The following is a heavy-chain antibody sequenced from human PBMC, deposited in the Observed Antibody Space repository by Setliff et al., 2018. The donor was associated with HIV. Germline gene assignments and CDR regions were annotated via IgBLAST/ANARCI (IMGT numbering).Heavy chain of an antibody. CDR1: GGTLSSYA. V-gene: IGHV1-69*13. Sequence: SVKVSCKASGGTLSSYAISWVRQAPGQGLEWMGGVIPSFATANYAQKFQGRITITADELTSTVYMDLNSLKSEDSAVYYCANPHDGGAFDVWGQGTAVTVSS. CDR2: VIPSFATA. D-gene: IGHD1-1*01. CDR3: ANPHDGGAFDV. J-gene: IGHJ3*01.